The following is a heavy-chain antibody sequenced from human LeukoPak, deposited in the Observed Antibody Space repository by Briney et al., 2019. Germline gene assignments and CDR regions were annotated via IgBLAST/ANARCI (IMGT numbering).Heavy chain of an antibody. J-gene: IGHJ3*02. CDR1: GGSISSYY. V-gene: IGHV4-4*07. CDR2: IYTSGST. D-gene: IGHD1-26*01. CDR3: AREGASSGSYSGVADDAFDI. Sequence: PSETLSLTCTVSGGSISSYYWGWIRQPAGKGLEWIGRIYTSGSTNYNPSLKSRVTISVDTSKNQFSLKLSSVTAADTAVYYCAREGASSGSYSGVADDAFDIWGQGTMVTVSS.